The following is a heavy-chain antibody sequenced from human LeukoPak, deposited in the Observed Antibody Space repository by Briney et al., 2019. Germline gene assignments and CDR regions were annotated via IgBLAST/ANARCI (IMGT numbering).Heavy chain of an antibody. V-gene: IGHV3-30*02. CDR2: IRYDGSNK. Sequence: RTGGSLRLSCAASGFTFDDYAMHWVRQAPGKGLEWVAFIRYDGSNKYYADSVKGRSTISRDNSKNTLYLQVNSLRAEDTAVYYCAKDRSRWDAVAARPPDCWGQGTLVTVSS. J-gene: IGHJ4*02. CDR3: AKDRSRWDAVAARPPDC. D-gene: IGHD6-6*01. CDR1: GFTFDDYA.